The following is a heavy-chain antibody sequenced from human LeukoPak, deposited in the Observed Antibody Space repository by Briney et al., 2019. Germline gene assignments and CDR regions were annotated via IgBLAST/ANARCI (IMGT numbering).Heavy chain of an antibody. J-gene: IGHJ4*02. CDR2: ISANGGST. V-gene: IGHV3-23*01. Sequence: PGGSLRLSCAASGFTFSSYEMNWVRQAPGKGLEWVSAISANGGSTYDADSVKGRFTISRDNSKNMLFLQMTSLTAEDTAVYYCAKASGSSSSRPLDYWGPGTLVTVSS. D-gene: IGHD6-13*01. CDR1: GFTFSSYE. CDR3: AKASGSSSSRPLDY.